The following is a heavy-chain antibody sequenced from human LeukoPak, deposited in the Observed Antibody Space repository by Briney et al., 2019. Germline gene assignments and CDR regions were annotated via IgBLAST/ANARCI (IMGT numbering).Heavy chain of an antibody. V-gene: IGHV1-18*01. CDR1: GYTFTSYG. CDR3: ARDIAARPE. CDR2: ISAYNGNT. J-gene: IGHJ4*02. Sequence: ASVKVSCKASGYTFTSYGISWVRQAPGQGLEWMGWISAYNGNTNYAQKFQGRVTMTRDTSISTAYMELSRLRSDDTAVYYCARDIAARPEWGQGTLVTVSS. D-gene: IGHD6-6*01.